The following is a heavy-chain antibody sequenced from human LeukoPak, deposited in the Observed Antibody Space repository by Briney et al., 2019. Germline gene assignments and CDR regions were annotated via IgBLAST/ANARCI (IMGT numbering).Heavy chain of an antibody. D-gene: IGHD6-13*01. J-gene: IGHJ4*02. CDR2: ISGSGGST. V-gene: IGHV3-23*01. CDR3: ANADSSWYKGHYFDY. CDR1: GFTFSSYA. Sequence: GGSLRLSCAASGFTFSSYAMSWVRQAPGKGLEWVSAISGSGGSTYYADSVKGRFTISRDNSKNTLYLQMNSLRAEDTAVYYCANADSSWYKGHYFDYWGQGTLVTVSS.